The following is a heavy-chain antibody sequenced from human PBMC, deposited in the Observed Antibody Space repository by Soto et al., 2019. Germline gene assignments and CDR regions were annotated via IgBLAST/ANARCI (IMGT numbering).Heavy chain of an antibody. CDR1: GGTFSTYA. D-gene: IGHD5-18*01. V-gene: IGHV1-69*12. CDR3: ASGIQLWLRRINTGYSG. CDR2: IIPMFGTA. Sequence: QVQLVQSGAEVKKPESSVKVSCKAPGGTFSTYAISWVRQAPGQGLEWMGGIIPMFGTANYAQRFQDRVTITADESTNTVYMELSRLRSEHTAVYFCASGIQLWLRRINTGYSGWGQGTLVTVSS. J-gene: IGHJ4*02.